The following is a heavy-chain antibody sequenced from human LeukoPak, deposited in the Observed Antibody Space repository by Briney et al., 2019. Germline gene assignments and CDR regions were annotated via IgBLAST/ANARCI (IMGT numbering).Heavy chain of an antibody. CDR3: ARRWGDSGSYSPLDY. V-gene: IGHV4-34*01. J-gene: IGHJ4*02. CDR1: GGSFSGYY. D-gene: IGHD3-10*01. CDR2: INHSGST. Sequence: PSETLSLTCAVYGGSFSGYYWSWIRQPPGKGLEWIGEINHSGSTNYNPSLKSRVTISVDTSKNQFSLKLSSVTAADTAVYYCARRWGDSGSYSPLDYWGQGTLVTVSS.